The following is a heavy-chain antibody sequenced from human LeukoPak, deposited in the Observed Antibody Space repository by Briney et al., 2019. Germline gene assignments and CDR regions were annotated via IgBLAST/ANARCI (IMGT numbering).Heavy chain of an antibody. CDR3: AINPDSSGGGSDWYFDL. CDR2: INPNSGGT. J-gene: IGHJ2*01. Sequence: ASVKVSCKASGYTFTGYYMHWVRQAPGQGLEWMGWINPNSGGTNYAQNFQGRVTMTRDTSTNTAYMELSRLRSDDTAVYYCAINPDSSGGGSDWYFDLWGRGTLVTVSS. D-gene: IGHD3-22*01. CDR1: GYTFTGYY. V-gene: IGHV1-2*02.